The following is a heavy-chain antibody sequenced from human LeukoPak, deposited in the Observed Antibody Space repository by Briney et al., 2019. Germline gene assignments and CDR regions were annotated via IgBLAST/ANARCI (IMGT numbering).Heavy chain of an antibody. V-gene: IGHV4-61*01. CDR1: GGSISSGSYY. Sequence: SETLSLTCTVSGGSISSGSYYWNWIRQPPGKGLEWIGYIYYSGSTNYNPSLKSRVTISVDTSKNQFSLKLSSVTAADTAVYYCATSSCSGGSCLLDAFDIWGQGTMVTVSS. CDR2: IYYSGST. CDR3: ATSSCSGGSCLLDAFDI. J-gene: IGHJ3*02. D-gene: IGHD2-15*01.